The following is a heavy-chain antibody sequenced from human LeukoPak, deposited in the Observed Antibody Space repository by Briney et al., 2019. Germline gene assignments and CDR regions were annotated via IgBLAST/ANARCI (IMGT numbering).Heavy chain of an antibody. J-gene: IGHJ6*03. Sequence: SETLSLTCAVYGGSFSGYYWSWIRQPPGKGLEWIGEINHSGSTNYNPSLKSRVTISVDTSKNQFSLKLSSVTAADTAVYYCARHAYHYDSSGYYQYYYYYYMDVWGKGTTVTISS. CDR3: ARHAYHYDSSGYYQYYYYYYMDV. D-gene: IGHD3-22*01. CDR1: GGSFSGYY. V-gene: IGHV4-34*01. CDR2: INHSGST.